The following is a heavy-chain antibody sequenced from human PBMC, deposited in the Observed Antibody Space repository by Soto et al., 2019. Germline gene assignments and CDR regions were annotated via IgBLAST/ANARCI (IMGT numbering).Heavy chain of an antibody. D-gene: IGHD3-10*01. V-gene: IGHV4-30-4*01. Sequence: LSLTCTVSGGSIISGYYYWSWIRQPPGKGLEWIAYIYSSGSTYYNPSLKSRVTISVDSSKNQFSLNLSSVTAADTAVYYCARDYGSGSGGYWGQGTLVTVSS. CDR3: ARDYGSGSGGY. CDR1: GGSIISGYYY. J-gene: IGHJ4*02. CDR2: IYSSGST.